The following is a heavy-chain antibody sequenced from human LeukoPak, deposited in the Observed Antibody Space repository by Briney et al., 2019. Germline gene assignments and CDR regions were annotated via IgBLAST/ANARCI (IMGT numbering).Heavy chain of an antibody. CDR2: ISYDGSNK. V-gene: IGHV3-30-3*01. CDR3: VQWELLPTADY. D-gene: IGHD1-26*01. J-gene: IGHJ4*02. Sequence: GRSLRLSCAASGFTFSSYAMHWVRQAPGKGLEWVAVISYDGSNKYYADSVKGRFTTSRDNSKNTLYLQMSSLTAEDTAVYYCVQWELLPTADYWGQGTLVTVSS. CDR1: GFTFSSYA.